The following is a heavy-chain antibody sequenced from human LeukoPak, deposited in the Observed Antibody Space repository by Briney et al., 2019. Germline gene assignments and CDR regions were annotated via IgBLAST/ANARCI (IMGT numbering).Heavy chain of an antibody. CDR2: IYPSGST. CDR1: SGSINSSNW. J-gene: IGHJ4*02. V-gene: IGHV4-4*02. Sequence: SETLSLTCAVSSGSINSSNWWSWVRQPPGKGLEWIGEIYPSGSTNYNPSLKSRVTMSVDESKNEFSLKLTSVTAADTAVYYCARVSGAGYDGRGVFDYWGQGTLVTVSS. CDR3: ARVSGAGYDGRGVFDY. D-gene: IGHD2-8*02.